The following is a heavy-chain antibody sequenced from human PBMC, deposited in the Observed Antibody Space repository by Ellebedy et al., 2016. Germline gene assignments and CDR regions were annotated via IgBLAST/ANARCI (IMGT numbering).Heavy chain of an antibody. CDR3: ALKYCSVGSCSYGVDV. CDR1: GFSLSTSGVG. Sequence: SGPTLVKPTQTLTLTCTFSGFSLSTSGVGVGWLRQPPGKALEWLALAYWDGENHYSPSLKTRLTITKDTSKNQVVLTLTNVDPVDTGTYYCALKYCSVGSCSYGVDVWGHGTTVSVSS. J-gene: IGHJ6*02. V-gene: IGHV2-5*02. CDR2: AYWDGEN. D-gene: IGHD2-15*01.